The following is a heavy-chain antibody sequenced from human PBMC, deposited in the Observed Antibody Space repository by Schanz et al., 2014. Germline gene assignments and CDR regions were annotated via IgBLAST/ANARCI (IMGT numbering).Heavy chain of an antibody. D-gene: IGHD2-21*02. J-gene: IGHJ6*03. Sequence: EVQLVESGGGLVRPGGSLRLSCAASGFTFSNHALSWVRQAPGKGLEWVSGIGGSGDSTHYADSVKGRFTISRDNAKNSLYLQMNSLRAEDTAVYYCARPSDSSWYMDVWGKGTTVTVSS. CDR3: ARPSDSSWYMDV. CDR1: GFTFSNHA. V-gene: IGHV3-23*04. CDR2: IGGSGDST.